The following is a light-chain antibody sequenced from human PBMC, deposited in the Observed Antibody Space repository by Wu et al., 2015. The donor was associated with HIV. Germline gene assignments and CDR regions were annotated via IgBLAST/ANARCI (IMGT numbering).Light chain of an antibody. CDR1: QTIHSN. Sequence: EILMTQSPATLSTSPGRSASLSCRASQTIHSNLAWYQQKSGQPPRLLIHDASTRAKDVPARFVGGGSGTEFSLSITTLQPEDFATYYCQQFATWPYSFGGGT. J-gene: IGKJ4*01. CDR2: DAS. CDR3: QQFATWPYS. V-gene: IGKV3-15*01.